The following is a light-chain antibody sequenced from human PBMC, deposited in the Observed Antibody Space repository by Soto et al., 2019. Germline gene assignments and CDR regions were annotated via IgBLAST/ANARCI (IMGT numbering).Light chain of an antibody. CDR3: QSYDSSHWV. Sequence: QSVLTQPPSVSGAPGQRVTISCTGSSSNIGAGYDVHWYQQLPGTAPKLLIYGNSNRPSGVPDRFSGSKSGTSAFLAITGLQAEDEADYYCQSYDSSHWVFGGGTKLTVL. V-gene: IGLV1-40*01. CDR1: SSNIGAGYD. J-gene: IGLJ3*02. CDR2: GNS.